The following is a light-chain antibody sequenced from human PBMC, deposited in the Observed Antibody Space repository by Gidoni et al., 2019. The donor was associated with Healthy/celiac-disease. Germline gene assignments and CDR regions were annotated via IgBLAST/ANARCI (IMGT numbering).Light chain of an antibody. Sequence: DIQMIQYPSSVSASVGERVTITCRASQGISSWLAWYQQKPGKEPNLLIYAASSLQSGVQSRFSGSGSGTDFTLTISSLQPEDFATYYCQQSNSFPRTFGQGTKVEIK. CDR2: AAS. J-gene: IGKJ1*01. CDR1: QGISSW. V-gene: IGKV1-12*01. CDR3: QQSNSFPRT.